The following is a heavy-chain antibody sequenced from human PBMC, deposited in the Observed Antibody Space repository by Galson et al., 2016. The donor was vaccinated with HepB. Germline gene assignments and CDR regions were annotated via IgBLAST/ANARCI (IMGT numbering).Heavy chain of an antibody. Sequence: SLRLSCAASGFTFSSSWIHWVRQPPGKGLVWVSRIKSDGSSADYADSVKGRFTISRDNGKNTLSLQMNSLRAEDTAFYYCASGSARGSGYYSWGQGTLVTVSS. CDR2: IKSDGSSA. CDR1: GFTFSSSW. D-gene: IGHD2-15*01. J-gene: IGHJ4*02. CDR3: ASGSARGSGYYS. V-gene: IGHV3-74*01.